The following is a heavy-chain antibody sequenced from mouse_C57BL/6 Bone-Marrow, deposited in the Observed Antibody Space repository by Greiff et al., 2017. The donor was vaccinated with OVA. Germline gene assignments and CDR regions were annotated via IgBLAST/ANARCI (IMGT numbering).Heavy chain of an antibody. J-gene: IGHJ1*03. D-gene: IGHD1-1*01. Sequence: VQLVESGAELARPGASVKLSCKASGYTFTSYGISWVKQRTGQGLEWIGEIYPRSGNTYYNEKFKGKATLTADKSSSTAYMELRSLTSEDSAVYFCASFGSRDWYFDVWGTGTTVTVSS. CDR2: IYPRSGNT. V-gene: IGHV1-81*01. CDR1: GYTFTSYG. CDR3: ASFGSRDWYFDV.